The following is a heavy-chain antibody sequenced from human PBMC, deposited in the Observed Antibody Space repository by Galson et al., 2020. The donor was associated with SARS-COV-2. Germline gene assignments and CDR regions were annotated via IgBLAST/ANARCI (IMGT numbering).Heavy chain of an antibody. D-gene: IGHD3-16*02. Sequence: ASVNVSCEASGYSFTSYGISWVRQAPGQGLEWMGWISVYDDNTNYVQKLQGRVTMTTDTSTSTAYMELRSLTSDDTAVHYCARDGNYIWGSYRYTGTAFDIWGQGTMVTVSS. CDR2: ISVYDDNT. J-gene: IGHJ3*02. V-gene: IGHV1-18*01. CDR3: ARDGNYIWGSYRYTGTAFDI. CDR1: GYSFTSYG.